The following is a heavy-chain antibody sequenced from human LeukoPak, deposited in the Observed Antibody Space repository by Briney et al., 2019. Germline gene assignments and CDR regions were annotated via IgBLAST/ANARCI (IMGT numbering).Heavy chain of an antibody. CDR2: IIPIFGTA. D-gene: IGHD5-12*01. Sequence: GASVKVSCKASGGTFSSYAISWVRQAPGQGLEWMGGIIPIFGTANYAQKFQGRVTITADASTSTAYMELSSLRSEDTAVYYCARESGCSGYDYVGYFDYWGQGTLVTVSS. J-gene: IGHJ4*02. CDR3: ARESGCSGYDYVGYFDY. V-gene: IGHV1-69*13. CDR1: GGTFSSYA.